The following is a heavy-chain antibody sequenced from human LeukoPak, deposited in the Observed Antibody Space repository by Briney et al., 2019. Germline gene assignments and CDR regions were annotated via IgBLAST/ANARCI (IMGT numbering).Heavy chain of an antibody. CDR3: AMGTFGDPLAL. D-gene: IGHD3-10*01. CDR2: IKQDGSEK. V-gene: IGHV3-7*01. J-gene: IGHJ4*02. CDR1: GFTFSNHW. Sequence: GGSLRLSCAASGFTFSNHWMTWVRQAPGKGLEWVANIKQDGSEKYYVDSVKGRFTISRDNAKNSLCLQMNSLRAEDTAVYYCAMGTFGDPLALWGQGTLVTVSS.